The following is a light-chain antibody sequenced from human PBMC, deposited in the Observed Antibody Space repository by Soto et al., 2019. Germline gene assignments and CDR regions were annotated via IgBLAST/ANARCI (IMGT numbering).Light chain of an antibody. CDR3: SSYAGNTNVI. CDR1: SSDVGGYNS. CDR2: EVS. V-gene: IGLV2-8*01. J-gene: IGLJ2*01. Sequence: QSALTQPPSASGSPGQSVTISCTGTSSDVGGYNSVSWYQQHPGKAPKLIIYEVSQRPSGVPDRFSGSKSGNTASLTVSGLQAEDEADYYCSSYAGNTNVIFGGGTKLTVL.